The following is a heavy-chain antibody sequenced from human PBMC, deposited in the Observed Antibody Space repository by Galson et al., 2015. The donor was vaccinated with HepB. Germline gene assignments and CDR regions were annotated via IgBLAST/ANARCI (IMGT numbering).Heavy chain of an antibody. J-gene: IGHJ5*02. Sequence: SLRLSCAASGLTISDVWLTWVRQAPGKGLEWVAVISYDGSNKYYADSVKGRFTISRDNSKNTLYLQMNSLRAEDTAVYYCASGPGQQLVRYNWFDPWGQGTLVTVSS. D-gene: IGHD6-13*01. CDR1: GLTISDVW. CDR2: ISYDGSNK. CDR3: ASGPGQQLVRYNWFDP. V-gene: IGHV3-30-3*01.